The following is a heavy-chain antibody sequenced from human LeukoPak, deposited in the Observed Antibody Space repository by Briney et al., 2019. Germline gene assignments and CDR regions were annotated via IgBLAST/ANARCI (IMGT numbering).Heavy chain of an antibody. V-gene: IGHV3-23*01. D-gene: IGHD6-19*01. CDR3: VRRGDASSGWGDHDY. Sequence: GRSLRLSCAASGFTFSSYCMHWVRQAPGKGLEWDSTIGGSGDKTFYADSVKGRSTISRDNSKNMLHLQMSSLTGEDTALYYCVRRGDASSGWGDHDYWGQGALVTVSS. J-gene: IGHJ4*02. CDR2: IGGSGDKT. CDR1: GFTFSSYC.